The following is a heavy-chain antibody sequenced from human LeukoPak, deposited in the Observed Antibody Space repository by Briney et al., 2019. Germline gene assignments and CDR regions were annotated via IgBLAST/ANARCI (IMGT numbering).Heavy chain of an antibody. CDR3: TRGRRRDPTGSSYYYGMDV. D-gene: IGHD1-1*01. J-gene: IGHJ6*02. Sequence: ETLSLTCTVSGGSIRSSYYYWGWIRQPPGKGLEWVANIKQDGSETYYVDSVKGRFTISRDNAKNSLHLQMNSLRAEDTAVYYCTRGRRRDPTGSSYYYGMDVWGQGTTVAVSS. CDR2: IKQDGSET. V-gene: IGHV3-7*03. CDR1: GGSIRSSYYY.